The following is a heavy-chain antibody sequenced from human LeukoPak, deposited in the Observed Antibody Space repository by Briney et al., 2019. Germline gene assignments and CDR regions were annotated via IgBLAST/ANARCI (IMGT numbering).Heavy chain of an antibody. CDR3: ARAPGDYDSSGYYYSRYYYYGMDV. J-gene: IGHJ6*02. CDR1: GFTFTSYG. D-gene: IGHD3-22*01. CDR2: ISYDGSNK. V-gene: IGHV3-30*03. Sequence: GGSLRLSCAASGFTFTSYGLHWVRQAPGKGLEWVAVISYDGSNKFYADSVQGRFTISRDSSKNTLYLQMNSLRAEDTAVYYCARAPGDYDSSGYYYSRYYYYGMDVWGQGTTVTVSS.